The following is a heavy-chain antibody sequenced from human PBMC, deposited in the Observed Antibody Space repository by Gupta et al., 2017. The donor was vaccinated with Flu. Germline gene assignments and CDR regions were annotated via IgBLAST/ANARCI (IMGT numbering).Heavy chain of an antibody. D-gene: IGHD2-21*02. V-gene: IGHV3-15*01. CDR2: IKSNNDGGTA. Sequence: EVQLMESGGGLIKPGGSLRLSCAASGFTFRFAGMTWVRQAPGKGREWGGRIKSNNDGGTADYRPQVKGRFNRSSDDSKNTLYMDMNSLKTEDTALYDGTTVSYCGGDCDILDDWGQGTGGTVSS. J-gene: IGHJ4*02. CDR1: GFTFRFAG. CDR3: TTVSYCGGDCDILDD.